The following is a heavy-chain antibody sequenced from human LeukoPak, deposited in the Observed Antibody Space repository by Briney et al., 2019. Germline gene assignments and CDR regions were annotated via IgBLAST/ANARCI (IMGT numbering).Heavy chain of an antibody. V-gene: IGHV3-23*01. CDR3: ARDTAGRYFQH. Sequence: GGTLRLSCAASGFTFSSYGMSWVRQAPGKGLEWVSAISGSGGSTYYADSVKGRFTISRDNSKNTLYLQMNSLRAEDTAVYYCARDTAGRYFQHWGQGTLVTVSS. CDR2: ISGSGGST. D-gene: IGHD6-13*01. J-gene: IGHJ1*01. CDR1: GFTFSSYG.